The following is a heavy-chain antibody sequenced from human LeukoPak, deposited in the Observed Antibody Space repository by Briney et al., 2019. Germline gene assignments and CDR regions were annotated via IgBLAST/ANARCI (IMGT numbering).Heavy chain of an antibody. Sequence: PSETLSLTCTVSGGSISSYYWGWIRQPPGKGLEWIGYIYYSGSTNYNPSLKSRVTISVDTSKNQFSLKLSSVTAADTAVYYCATVEMATIMAFDIWGQGTMVTVSS. CDR1: GGSISSYY. V-gene: IGHV4-59*01. J-gene: IGHJ3*02. CDR3: ATVEMATIMAFDI. D-gene: IGHD5-24*01. CDR2: IYYSGST.